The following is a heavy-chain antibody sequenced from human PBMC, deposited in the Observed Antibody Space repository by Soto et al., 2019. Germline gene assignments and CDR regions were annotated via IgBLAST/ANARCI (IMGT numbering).Heavy chain of an antibody. D-gene: IGHD5-12*01. CDR3: TSYSGYSFDY. J-gene: IGHJ4*02. Sequence: QVQLQESGPGLVKPAETLSLTCTVSGGSISSYYWSWIRQPPGKGLEWIGYIYYSGSTNYNPSLQSRVTISVDTSKNQFSLKLCSVTAADTAVYYCTSYSGYSFDYWGQGTLVTVSS. CDR1: GGSISSYY. CDR2: IYYSGST. V-gene: IGHV4-59*01.